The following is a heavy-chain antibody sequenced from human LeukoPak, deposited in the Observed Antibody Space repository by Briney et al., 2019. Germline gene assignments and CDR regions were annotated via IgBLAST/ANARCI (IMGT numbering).Heavy chain of an antibody. CDR2: IYYSGST. Sequence: SETLSLTCTVSGGSISSYYWSWIRQPPGKGLEWIGYIYYSGSTNYSPSLKSRVTISVDTSKNQFSLKLSSVTAADTAVYYCARVRAGRYCSSTSCSLYGMDVWGQGTTVTVSS. CDR3: ARVRAGRYCSSTSCSLYGMDV. V-gene: IGHV4-59*01. J-gene: IGHJ6*02. D-gene: IGHD2-2*01. CDR1: GGSISSYY.